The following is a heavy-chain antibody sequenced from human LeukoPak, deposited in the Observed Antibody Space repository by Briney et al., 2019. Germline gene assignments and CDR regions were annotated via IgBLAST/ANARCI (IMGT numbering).Heavy chain of an antibody. J-gene: IGHJ5*02. Sequence: SETLSLTCNVSGGSFTNYYWSWIRQTLEKGLGCIGQINHSGDTSYNPSLRSRITLSVDRSKNQFSLKVTSVTAADTGVYYCARGPGTVGLSPWGQGTLVTVSS. CDR2: INHSGDT. CDR3: ARGPGTVGLSP. CDR1: GGSFTNYY. D-gene: IGHD1/OR15-1a*01. V-gene: IGHV4-34*01.